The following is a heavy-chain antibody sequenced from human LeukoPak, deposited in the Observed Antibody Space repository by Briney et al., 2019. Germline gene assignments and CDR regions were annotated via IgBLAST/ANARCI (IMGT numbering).Heavy chain of an antibody. V-gene: IGHV1-8*01. CDR1: GYTFTSYD. CDR3: ARGIIAVAGDYYYYGMDV. CDR2: MNPNGGNT. Sequence: ASVTVSCTASGYTFTSYDINWVRQATGQGLEWMGWMNPNGGNTGYAQKFQGRVTMTRNTSISTAYMELSSLRSEDTAVYYCARGIIAVAGDYYYYGMDVWGQGTTVTVSS. D-gene: IGHD6-19*01. J-gene: IGHJ6*02.